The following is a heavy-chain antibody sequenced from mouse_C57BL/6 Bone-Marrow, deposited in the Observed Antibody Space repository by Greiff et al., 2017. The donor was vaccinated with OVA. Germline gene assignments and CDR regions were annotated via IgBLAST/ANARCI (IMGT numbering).Heavy chain of an antibody. J-gene: IGHJ3*01. Sequence: DVKLVESGGGLVKPGGSLKLSCAASGFTFSSYALSWVRQTPEKRLEWVATISDGGSYTYYPDNVKGRFTISRDNAKYNLYLQMSHLKSEDTAMYYCAREDGFPPWFAYWGQGTLVTVSA. CDR2: ISDGGSYT. D-gene: IGHD2-3*01. CDR1: GFTFSSYA. CDR3: AREDGFPPWFAY. V-gene: IGHV5-4*01.